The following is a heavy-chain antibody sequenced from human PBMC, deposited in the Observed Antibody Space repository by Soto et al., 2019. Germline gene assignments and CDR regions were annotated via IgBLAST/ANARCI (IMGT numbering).Heavy chain of an antibody. D-gene: IGHD1-1*01. CDR1: GYTFTSYD. V-gene: IGHV1-8*01. CDR3: ARERTGTTSMDV. J-gene: IGHJ6*02. Sequence: QVHLVQSGAEVKQPGASVKVSCKASGYTFTSYDINWVRQATGQGLEWMGWMNPNSGNTGYAQKFRGRVTMTRNTSISTAYMELSSLRYEDTAVYYCARERTGTTSMDVWGQGTRVTVSS. CDR2: MNPNSGNT.